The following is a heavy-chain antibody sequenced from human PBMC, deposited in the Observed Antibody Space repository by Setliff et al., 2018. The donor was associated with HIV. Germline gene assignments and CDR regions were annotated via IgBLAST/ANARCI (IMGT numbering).Heavy chain of an antibody. CDR2: IYTTGST. CDR3: ARAVVTAVKFDY. D-gene: IGHD2-21*02. CDR1: GDSISNYY. J-gene: IGHJ4*02. V-gene: IGHV4-4*09. Sequence: SETLSLTCTVSGDSISNYYWSWVRQPPGKGLEWIGYIYTTGSTNYNPSLKSRVTISVDTSKNQFSLKLSSVTAADTAVYYCARAVVTAVKFDYWGQGTLVTVYS.